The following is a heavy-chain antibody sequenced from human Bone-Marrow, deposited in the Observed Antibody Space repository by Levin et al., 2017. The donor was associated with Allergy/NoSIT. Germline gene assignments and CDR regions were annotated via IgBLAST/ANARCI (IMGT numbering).Heavy chain of an antibody. V-gene: IGHV3-11*01. CDR3: ARVYAVAGPSVPPPQPYYYGMDV. CDR1: GFTFSDYY. J-gene: IGHJ6*02. Sequence: GESLKISCAASGFTFSDYYMSWIRQAPGKGLEWVSYISSSGSTIYYADSVKGRFTISRDNAKNSLYLQMNSLRAEDTAVYYCARVYAVAGPSVPPPQPYYYGMDVWGQGTTVTVSS. D-gene: IGHD6-19*01. CDR2: ISSSGSTI.